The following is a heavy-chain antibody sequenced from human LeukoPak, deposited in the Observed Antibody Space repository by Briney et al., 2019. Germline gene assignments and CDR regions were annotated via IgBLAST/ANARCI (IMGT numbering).Heavy chain of an antibody. V-gene: IGHV1-69*13. CDR2: IIPIFGTA. CDR1: GGTFSSYA. D-gene: IGHD5-24*01. J-gene: IGHJ3*02. Sequence: GASVKVSRKASGGTFSSYAISWVRQAPGQGLGWMGGIIPIFGTANYAQKFQGRVTITADESTSTAYMELSSLRSEDTAVYYCARAGGPHYVEMATIIRGVYDAFDIWGQGTMVTVSS. CDR3: ARAGGPHYVEMATIIRGVYDAFDI.